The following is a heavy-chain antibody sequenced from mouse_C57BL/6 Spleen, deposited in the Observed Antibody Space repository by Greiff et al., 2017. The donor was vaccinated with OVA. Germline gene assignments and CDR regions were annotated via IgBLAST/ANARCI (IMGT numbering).Heavy chain of an antibody. CDR2: ISNGGGST. Sequence: EVKLVESGGGLVQPGGSLKLSCAASGFTFSDYYMYWVRQTPEKRLEWVAYISNGGGSTYYPDTVKGRFTISRDNAKNTLYLQMSRLKSEDTAMYYCARGRTFDYWGQGTTLTVSS. CDR1: GFTFSDYY. V-gene: IGHV5-12*01. CDR3: ARGRTFDY. J-gene: IGHJ2*01.